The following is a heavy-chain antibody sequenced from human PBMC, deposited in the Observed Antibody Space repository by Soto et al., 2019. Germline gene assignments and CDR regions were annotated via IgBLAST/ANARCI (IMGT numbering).Heavy chain of an antibody. Sequence: EVQLVESGGGLVQPGVSLRLSCAASGLTFSKYWMTWVRQAPGKGLEWVATIKHDGSEKSNLDSVEGRFTISRDNAKNSLSLQMNSLRVEDTAVYFCASVPGSPGYHGLDVWGQGTTVTVSS. CDR3: ASVPGSPGYHGLDV. CDR2: IKHDGSEK. J-gene: IGHJ6*02. V-gene: IGHV3-7*03. CDR1: GLTFSKYW. D-gene: IGHD6-19*01.